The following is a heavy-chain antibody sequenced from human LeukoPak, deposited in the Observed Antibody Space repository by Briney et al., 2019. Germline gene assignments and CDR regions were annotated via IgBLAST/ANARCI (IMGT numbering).Heavy chain of an antibody. CDR3: ARSAYPGNSVIED. V-gene: IGHV3-74*01. Sequence: GGSLRLSCAGSGITFSSYWMHWVRQAPGKGLVWVSRINSDGRSTNYADSVKGRFTISRDNAKNTLYLQMNSLRAEDTTVYYCARSAYPGNSVIEDWGRGTLVTVSS. D-gene: IGHD4-23*01. J-gene: IGHJ4*02. CDR2: INSDGRST. CDR1: GITFSSYW.